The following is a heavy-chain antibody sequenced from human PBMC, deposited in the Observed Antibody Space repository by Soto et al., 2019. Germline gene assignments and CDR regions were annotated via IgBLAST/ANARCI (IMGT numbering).Heavy chain of an antibody. CDR2: ISGGGDDT. J-gene: IGHJ3*01. V-gene: IGHV3-23*01. CDR1: GFTFYNYA. CDR3: AKKGLGSLATYCTTGDCHYAFDV. D-gene: IGHD2-8*01. Sequence: EVQLLESGGGLVRPGGSLRLSCAASGFTFYNYAMNWVRQAPGKGLEWVSTISGGGDDTYYSDSVKGRFTISRDNSRNTVYLQMNSLRAEDTALYYCAKKGLGSLATYCTTGDCHYAFDVWGQGTLVTVSS.